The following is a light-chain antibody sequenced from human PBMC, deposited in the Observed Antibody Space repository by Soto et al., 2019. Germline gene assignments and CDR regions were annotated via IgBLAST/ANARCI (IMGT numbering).Light chain of an antibody. Sequence: EIVMTQSPATLSVSPGERATLSCRASQSVTSNVAWYQQKPGQAPRLLIYGPSTRATGIPARFSGSGSGKEFTLTISSLQSEDFAVYYCHQYSNWPLTVGQGTRLEIK. J-gene: IGKJ5*01. V-gene: IGKV3-15*01. CDR3: HQYSNWPLT. CDR1: QSVTSN. CDR2: GPS.